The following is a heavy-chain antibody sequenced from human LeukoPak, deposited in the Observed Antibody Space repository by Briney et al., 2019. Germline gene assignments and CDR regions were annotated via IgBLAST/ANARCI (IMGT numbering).Heavy chain of an antibody. V-gene: IGHV4-31*03. CDR1: GGSISSGGYY. CDR2: IYYSGNT. Sequence: PSETLSLTCTVSGGSISSGGYYWSWIRQHPGKGLEWIGYIYYSGNTYYNPSLKSRVTISVDTSKNQFSLKLSSVTAADTAVYYCARTRGGYCSGGSCYSYAYYFDYWGQGTLVTVSS. J-gene: IGHJ4*02. D-gene: IGHD2-15*01. CDR3: ARTRGGYCSGGSCYSYAYYFDY.